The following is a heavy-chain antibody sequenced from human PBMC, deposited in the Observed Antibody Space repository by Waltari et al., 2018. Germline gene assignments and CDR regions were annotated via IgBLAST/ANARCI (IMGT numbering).Heavy chain of an antibody. J-gene: IGHJ6*02. CDR1: GYTFTGYY. CDR3: ASARTMVRGVIGYYYGMDV. V-gene: IGHV1-2*02. D-gene: IGHD3-10*01. Sequence: QVQLVQSGAEVKKPGASVKVSCKASGYTFTGYYLHWVRRAPGQGIEWMGWINPNSGGTNYAQKFQGRVTMTRDTSISTAYMELSRLRSDDTAVYYCASARTMVRGVIGYYYGMDVWGQGTTVTVSS. CDR2: INPNSGGT.